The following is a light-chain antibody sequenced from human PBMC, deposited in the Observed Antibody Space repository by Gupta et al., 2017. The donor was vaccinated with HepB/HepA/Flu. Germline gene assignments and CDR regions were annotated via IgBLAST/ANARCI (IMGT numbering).Light chain of an antibody. CDR3: QQSDSKPLT. J-gene: IGKJ3*01. Sequence: DIQMTQSPSSLSASVGDRVTITCRASQSISSYLNWYQQKPGKAPKLLIYAASSLHSGVPSRFSGSGSWTDFTLTISRLQPEDFATYFCQQSDSKPLTFSPGTKVDIK. V-gene: IGKV1-39*01. CDR1: QSISSY. CDR2: AAS.